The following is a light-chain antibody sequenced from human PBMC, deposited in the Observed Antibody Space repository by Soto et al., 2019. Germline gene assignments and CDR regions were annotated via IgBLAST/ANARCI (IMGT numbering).Light chain of an antibody. V-gene: IGLV3-21*04. Sequence: SYELTQPPSVSVAPGKTARITCGGNNIGSKSVHWYQQKPVQAPVLGIYYDSDRPSGIPERFSGSNSGNTATLTISRVEAGDEADYYCQVWDSSSDRYVVFGGGTKLTVL. CDR1: NIGSKS. CDR2: YDS. CDR3: QVWDSSSDRYVV. J-gene: IGLJ2*01.